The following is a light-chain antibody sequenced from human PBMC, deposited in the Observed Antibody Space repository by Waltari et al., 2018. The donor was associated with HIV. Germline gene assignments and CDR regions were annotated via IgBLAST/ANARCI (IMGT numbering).Light chain of an antibody. Sequence: DIVMTQSPDSLAVSLGERATINCKSSQSVLYSSNSKNYLAWYQQKAGQPPKLLIYWASTRESGVPDRFSGSGSGTDFTLTISSLQAEDVAFYYCQQYYSSPLTFGGGTKVEIK. CDR2: WAS. J-gene: IGKJ4*01. V-gene: IGKV4-1*01. CDR1: QSVLYSSNSKNY. CDR3: QQYYSSPLT.